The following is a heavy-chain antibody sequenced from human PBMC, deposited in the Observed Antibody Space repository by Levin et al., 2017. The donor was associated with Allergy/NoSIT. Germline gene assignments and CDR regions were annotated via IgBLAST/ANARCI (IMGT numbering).Heavy chain of an antibody. CDR1: GGSISDYY. V-gene: IGHV4-34*01. CDR2: INHYGRT. J-gene: IGHJ6*02. Sequence: SQTLSLTCAVYGGSISDYYWRWIRQSPTKGLEWIGEINHYGRTTYSPSLESRVTISLDTSKQQFSLRLTSVTATDTAVYYCARGADSYGMDVWGQGTTVTVSS. CDR3: ARGADSYGMDV.